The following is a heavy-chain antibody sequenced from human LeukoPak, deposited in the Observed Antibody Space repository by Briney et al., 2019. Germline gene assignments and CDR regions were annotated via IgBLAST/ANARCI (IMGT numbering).Heavy chain of an antibody. CDR2: ISGRGRSI. J-gene: IGHJ4*02. V-gene: IGHV3-11*01. Sequence: GGSLRLSCAASGFTFSDYHMSWIRQAPGKGLEWVSDISGRGRSIYYADSMKGRFTNSRGNAKNSLYLQMNSLRAEDTAVYYCARGSSPPDHWGQGTLVTVSS. CDR3: ARGSSPPDH. CDR1: GFTFSDYH.